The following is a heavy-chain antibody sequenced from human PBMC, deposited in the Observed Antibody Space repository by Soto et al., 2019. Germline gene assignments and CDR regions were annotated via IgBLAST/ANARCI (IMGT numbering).Heavy chain of an antibody. CDR1: GFTFSTHA. D-gene: IGHD6-13*01. CDR2: VSFDGSNK. J-gene: IGHJ5*02. V-gene: IGHV3-30-3*01. CDR3: ARDQTGITTAGGGRIDR. Sequence: GGSLRPSCAASGFTFSTHAMHWVRQAPGKGLECVAIVSFDGSNKYYADSVKGRFTISRDNSKNTLYLQMSGLTPEDTAFYYCARDQTGITTAGGGRIDRWGQGTLVTVSS.